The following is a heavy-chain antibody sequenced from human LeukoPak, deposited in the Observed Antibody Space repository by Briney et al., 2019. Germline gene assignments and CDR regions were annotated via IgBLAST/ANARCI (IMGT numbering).Heavy chain of an antibody. D-gene: IGHD2-2*02. CDR2: ISGSGGST. V-gene: IGHV3-23*01. CDR1: GFTFSSYA. J-gene: IGHJ3*02. CDR3: ARDEDCSSTTCYSYAFDM. Sequence: GGSLRLSCAASGFTFSSYAMSWVRQAPGKGLEWVSAISGSGGSTYYADSVKGRFTISRDNAKNSLYLQMNSLRAEDTAVYYCARDEDCSSTTCYSYAFDMWGQGTMVTVSS.